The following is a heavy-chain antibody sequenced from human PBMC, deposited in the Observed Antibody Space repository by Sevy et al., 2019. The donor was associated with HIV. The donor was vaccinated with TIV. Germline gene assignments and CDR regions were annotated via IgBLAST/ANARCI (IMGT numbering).Heavy chain of an antibody. V-gene: IGHV3-23*01. CDR2: ISGSGGSGDKT. J-gene: IGHJ4*02. CDR1: GFTFSSYA. D-gene: IGHD3-22*01. Sequence: GSLRLSCAASGFTFSSYAMNWVRQAPGKGLELVSGISGSGGSGDKTNYADSVKGRFTISRDDSKNSLYLQLNSLRAEDTAIYYCARKYDSSGYFDYWGQGTLVTVSS. CDR3: ARKYDSSGYFDY.